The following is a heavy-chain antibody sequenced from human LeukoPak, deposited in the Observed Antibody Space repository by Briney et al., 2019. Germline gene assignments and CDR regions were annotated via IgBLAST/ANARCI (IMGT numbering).Heavy chain of an antibody. CDR1: GDSISDNNW. CDR2: IFHSGRT. D-gene: IGHD3-10*01. Sequence: SGTLSLTCAVSGDSISDNNWWSWVRQPPGKGLEWIGEIFHSGRTNYNPSLKSRVTISVDKSKNQFSLKLSSVTAADTAVYYCVGEPVVRGVQPPYYFDYWGRGILVTVSS. CDR3: VGEPVVRGVQPPYYFDY. J-gene: IGHJ4*02. V-gene: IGHV4-4*02.